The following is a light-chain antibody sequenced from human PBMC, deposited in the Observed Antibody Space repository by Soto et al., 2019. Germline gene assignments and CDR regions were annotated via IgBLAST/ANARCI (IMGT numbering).Light chain of an antibody. CDR3: LQDYTYPLT. CDR1: QGIRND. J-gene: IGKJ4*01. Sequence: AIQMTQSPSSLSASVGDRVTITCRASQGIRNDLGWYQQKPGKAHKLLIYAASSLQSGVQSRFSGSGSGTDFSLTISSLQPEDFATYYCLQDYTYPLTFGGGTKVEIK. V-gene: IGKV1-6*01. CDR2: AAS.